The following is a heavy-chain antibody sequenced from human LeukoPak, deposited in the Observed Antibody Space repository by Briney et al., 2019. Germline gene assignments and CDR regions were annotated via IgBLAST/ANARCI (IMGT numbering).Heavy chain of an antibody. D-gene: IGHD2-15*01. CDR2: INADDGNT. CDR1: GYTFTTYA. Sequence: GASVKVSCKTSGYTFTTYAIHWVRQAPGQRLEWMGLINADDGNTRYSQRFQGRVTITRDTSANTAYMELSSLRFEDTAVYYCVRGIVVQLSANWFDPWGQGTPVTVSS. J-gene: IGHJ5*02. V-gene: IGHV1-3*01. CDR3: VRGIVVQLSANWFDP.